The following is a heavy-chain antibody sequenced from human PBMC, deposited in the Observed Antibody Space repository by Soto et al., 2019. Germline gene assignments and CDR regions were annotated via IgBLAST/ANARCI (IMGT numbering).Heavy chain of an antibody. CDR3: ATRISELGYCTGGTCYDAFDI. D-gene: IGHD2-8*02. J-gene: IGHJ3*02. CDR1: GFTFSNYA. CDR2: MSNSGTSI. V-gene: IGHV3-23*05. Sequence: VGSLRLSCAGSGFTFSNYAMTWVRQAPGKGLEWVSSMSNSGTSIYYADSVKGRLTISRDNSRNTLYLQMNSLRAEDTAVYYCATRISELGYCTGGTCYDAFDIWGPGTMVTVSS.